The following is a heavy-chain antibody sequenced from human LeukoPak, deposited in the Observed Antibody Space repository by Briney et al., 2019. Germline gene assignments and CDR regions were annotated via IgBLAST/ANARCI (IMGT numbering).Heavy chain of an antibody. D-gene: IGHD2-2*01. V-gene: IGHV1-2*02. CDR1: GYTFTGYY. J-gene: IGHJ5*02. Sequence: GASVTVSCKASGYTFTGYYMHWVRQAPGQGLEWMGWINPNSGGTNYAQKFQGRVTMTRDTSISTAYMELSRLRSDDTAVYYCARGAIVVPAAMSRGWFDPWGQGTLVTVSS. CDR3: ARGAIVVPAAMSRGWFDP. CDR2: INPNSGGT.